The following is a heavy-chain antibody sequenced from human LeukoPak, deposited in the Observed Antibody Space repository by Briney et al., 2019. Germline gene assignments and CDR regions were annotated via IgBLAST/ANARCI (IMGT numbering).Heavy chain of an antibody. Sequence: ASVKVSCKASVYTFTNYGISWVRQAPGQGLEWMGWISAYNGNTNYAQKVQGRVTMTTDTSTSTAYMELRSLRSDDTAVYYCARTDYGDYSYYFDYWGQGTLVTVSS. CDR3: ARTDYGDYSYYFDY. CDR2: ISAYNGNT. V-gene: IGHV1-18*04. CDR1: VYTFTNYG. D-gene: IGHD4-17*01. J-gene: IGHJ4*02.